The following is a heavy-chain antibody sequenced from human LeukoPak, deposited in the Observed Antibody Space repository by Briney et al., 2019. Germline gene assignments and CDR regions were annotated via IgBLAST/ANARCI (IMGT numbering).Heavy chain of an antibody. D-gene: IGHD3-3*01. J-gene: IGHJ6*03. Sequence: SETLSLTCAVYGGFLGGYYWSWISQPPGKGLEWIGEINHSGSTNYNPSLKSRVTISVDTSKNQFSLKLSAVTAADTAVYYCARGHYTIFGVVSYMDVWGKGTTVTVSS. CDR2: INHSGST. CDR3: ARGHYTIFGVVSYMDV. V-gene: IGHV4-34*01. CDR1: GGFLGGYY.